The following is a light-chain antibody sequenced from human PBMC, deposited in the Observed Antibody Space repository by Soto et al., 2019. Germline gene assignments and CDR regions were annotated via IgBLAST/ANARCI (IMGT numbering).Light chain of an antibody. V-gene: IGKV1-5*03. CDR1: QTISSW. Sequence: DIQMTQSPSTLSGSVGDRVTITCRASQTISSWLAWYQQKPGKAPKLLIYKASTLKSGVPSMFSGSGSGTEFTLTISSLQPDDFATYYCQHYISYSEAFGQGTKVEL. CDR3: QHYISYSEA. CDR2: KAS. J-gene: IGKJ1*01.